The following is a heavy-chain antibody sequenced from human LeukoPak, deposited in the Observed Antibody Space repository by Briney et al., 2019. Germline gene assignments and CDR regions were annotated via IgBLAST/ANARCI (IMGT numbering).Heavy chain of an antibody. Sequence: PGGSLRLSCAASGFSVSNNYINWVRQAPGKGLEWVSLIYSGGNTYYADSLKDRFTIFRDTSMDTVFLQIASLRAGDTAVYYFARESRSYYFGSGTYDAFDIWGQGTMVTVSS. CDR2: IYSGGNT. V-gene: IGHV3-66*01. CDR1: GFSVSNNY. CDR3: ARESRSYYFGSGTYDAFDI. J-gene: IGHJ3*02. D-gene: IGHD3-10*01.